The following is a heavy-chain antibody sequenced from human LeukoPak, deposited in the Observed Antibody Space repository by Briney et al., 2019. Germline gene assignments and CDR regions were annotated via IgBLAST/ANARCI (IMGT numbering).Heavy chain of an antibody. J-gene: IGHJ4*02. Sequence: GRSLRLSCAASGFTFSSYAMHWVRQAPGKGLEWVAVISYDGSNKYYADSVKGRFTISRDNAKNSLYLQMNSLRAEDTAVYYCARDPGGWLRAVLPGYFDYWGQGTLVTVSS. V-gene: IGHV3-30*04. CDR1: GFTFSSYA. D-gene: IGHD5-12*01. CDR2: ISYDGSNK. CDR3: ARDPGGWLRAVLPGYFDY.